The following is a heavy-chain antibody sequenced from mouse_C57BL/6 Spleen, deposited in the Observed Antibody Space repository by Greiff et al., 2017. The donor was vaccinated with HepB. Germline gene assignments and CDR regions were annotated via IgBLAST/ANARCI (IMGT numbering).Heavy chain of an antibody. CDR2: IDRENGNT. CDR3: ARGSTTVVDYFDY. CDR1: GLNIKNTY. J-gene: IGHJ2*01. Sequence: LNEYVAELERQGASLKLSCNENGLNIKNTYMHWVKQRNEQGLEWIGRIDRENGNTKYAPKIQGKATITADTSSNTAYLQLSSLTSEDTAIYYCARGSTTVVDYFDYWGQGTTLTVSS. D-gene: IGHD1-1*01. V-gene: IGHV14-3*01.